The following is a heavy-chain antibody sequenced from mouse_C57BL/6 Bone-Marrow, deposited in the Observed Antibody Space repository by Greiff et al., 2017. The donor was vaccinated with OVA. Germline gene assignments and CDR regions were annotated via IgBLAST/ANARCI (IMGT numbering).Heavy chain of an antibody. CDR1: GFSLSTSGMG. V-gene: IGHV8-12*01. CDR2: IYWDDDK. Sequence: QVTLKESGPGILQSSQTLSLTCSFSGFSLSTSGMGVSWIRQPSGKGLEWLAHIYWDDDKRYNPSLKSRLTISKDTSRNQVFLKITSVDTADTATYYCARTDYYGSSPPWYFDVWGTGTTVTVSS. J-gene: IGHJ1*03. CDR3: ARTDYYGSSPPWYFDV. D-gene: IGHD1-1*01.